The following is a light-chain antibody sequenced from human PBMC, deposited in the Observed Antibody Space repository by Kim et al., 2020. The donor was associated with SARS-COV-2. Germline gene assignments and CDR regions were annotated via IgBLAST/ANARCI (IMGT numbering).Light chain of an antibody. J-gene: IGKJ4*01. CDR3: QQYKRWPLT. V-gene: IGKV3-15*01. CDR1: QSVIAN. CDR2: DAS. Sequence: PGERATLSCRASQSVIANVAWYQQTPGQAPRLLIYDASTGATGIPARFRGTGCGKEFSLTIRGLESEDWAVYYCQQYKRWPLTFGGGTKVDIK.